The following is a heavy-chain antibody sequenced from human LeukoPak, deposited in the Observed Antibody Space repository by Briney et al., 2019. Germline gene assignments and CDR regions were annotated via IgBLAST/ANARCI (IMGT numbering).Heavy chain of an antibody. CDR3: ATLYSGSYPFDY. CDR1: GFTFSSYS. CDR2: ISSSSSTI. J-gene: IGHJ4*02. D-gene: IGHD1-26*01. Sequence: PGGSLRLSCAASGFTFSSYSMNWVRQAPGKGLEWVSYISSSSSTIYYADSVKGRFTISRDNSKNTLYLQMNSLRAEDTAVYYCATLYSGSYPFDYWGQGTLVTVSS. V-gene: IGHV3-48*01.